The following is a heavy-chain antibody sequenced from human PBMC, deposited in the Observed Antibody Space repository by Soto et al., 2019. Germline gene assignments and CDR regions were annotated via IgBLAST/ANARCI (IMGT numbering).Heavy chain of an antibody. V-gene: IGHV3-23*01. D-gene: IGHD3-10*01. Sequence: AGGSLRLSCAASGVTFSSYAMSWVRQAPGKGLEWVSAISGSGGSTYYADSVKGRFTISRDNSKNTLYLQMNSLRAEDTAVYYCALLLWFGELSTDYGMDVWGQGTTVTVSS. CDR3: ALLLWFGELSTDYGMDV. CDR2: ISGSGGST. CDR1: GVTFSSYA. J-gene: IGHJ6*02.